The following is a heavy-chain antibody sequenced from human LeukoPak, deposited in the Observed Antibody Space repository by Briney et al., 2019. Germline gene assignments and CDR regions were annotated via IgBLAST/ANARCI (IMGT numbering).Heavy chain of an antibody. Sequence: GGSLRLSCVASGFTFSSYSMNWVRQAPGKGLEWVSYISSSSGTIYYADSVQGRFTVSRDNAKNSLSLQMNSLRVEDTAVYYCASARESCIGSTCYEYFHHWGQGTPLRVSS. CDR2: ISSSSGTI. D-gene: IGHD3-22*01. V-gene: IGHV3-48*01. J-gene: IGHJ1*01. CDR1: GFTFSSYS. CDR3: ASARESCIGSTCYEYFHH.